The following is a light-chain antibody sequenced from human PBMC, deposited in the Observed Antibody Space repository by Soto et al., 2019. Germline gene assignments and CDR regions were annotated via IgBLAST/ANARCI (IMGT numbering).Light chain of an antibody. Sequence: DIQMTQSPSSVSASVEDRVTITCRTSQRIGSWLAWYEQKPGKAPKVLIYAASSLQSRVPSRFSGNGSGSDFTLTISSLEPGDFATYYCQPDNSFPLTVGGGTKVEIK. CDR1: QRIGSW. CDR3: QPDNSFPLT. CDR2: AAS. V-gene: IGKV1-12*01. J-gene: IGKJ4*01.